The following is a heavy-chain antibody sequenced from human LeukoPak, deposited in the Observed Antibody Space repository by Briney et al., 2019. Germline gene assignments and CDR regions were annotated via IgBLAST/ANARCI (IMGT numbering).Heavy chain of an antibody. J-gene: IGHJ6*02. CDR3: AAAPILRGEGGEHYKYGMDV. D-gene: IGHD2-2*02. V-gene: IGHV4/OR15-8*01. CDR2: IHHNETR. Sequence: SGTLSLTCGVSVGSINSGNWWTWVRQSPGKGLEWIGEIHHNETRNYNPSLKSRVTISADTFKNHFSLMVTSLTAADTAVYYCAAAPILRGEGGEHYKYGMDVWGQGTTVIVSS. CDR1: VGSINSGNW.